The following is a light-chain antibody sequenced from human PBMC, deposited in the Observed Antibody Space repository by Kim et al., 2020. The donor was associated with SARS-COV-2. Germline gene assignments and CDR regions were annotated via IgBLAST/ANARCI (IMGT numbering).Light chain of an antibody. Sequence: SPGERATLSCRASQSVSSYLAWYQQKPGQAPRLLIYGASNRATGIPARFSGSGSGTEFTLTISSLQPEDFAVYYCQQHNNWPPITFGEGTRVEIK. CDR2: GAS. CDR1: QSVSSY. J-gene: IGKJ5*01. CDR3: QQHNNWPPIT. V-gene: IGKV3D-15*01.